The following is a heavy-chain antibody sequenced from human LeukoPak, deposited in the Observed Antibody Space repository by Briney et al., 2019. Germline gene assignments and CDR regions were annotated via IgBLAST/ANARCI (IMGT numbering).Heavy chain of an antibody. D-gene: IGHD3-22*01. CDR2: IYYSGST. Sequence: SETLSLICTVSGGSISSHYWSWIRQPPGKGLEWIGYIYYSGSTNYNPSLKSRVTISVDTSKNQFSLRLSSVTAADTAVYYCARAPYDSSGYYFDYWGQGTLVTVSS. V-gene: IGHV4-59*11. CDR3: ARAPYDSSGYYFDY. J-gene: IGHJ4*02. CDR1: GGSISSHY.